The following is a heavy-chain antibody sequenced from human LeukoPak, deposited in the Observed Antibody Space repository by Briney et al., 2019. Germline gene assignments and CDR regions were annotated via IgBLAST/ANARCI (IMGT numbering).Heavy chain of an antibody. CDR1: GYTFTAYY. D-gene: IGHD6-13*01. Sequence: ASVKVSCKASGYTFTAYYIYWVRQAPGQGLECLGWINPHSGGTHSAQKFQGRVTMTRDTSISTAYMELSRLRSDDTAVYYCARELKQQLVRSNSNAFDIWGQGTMVTVSS. CDR3: ARELKQQLVRSNSNAFDI. CDR2: INPHSGGT. V-gene: IGHV1-2*02. J-gene: IGHJ3*02.